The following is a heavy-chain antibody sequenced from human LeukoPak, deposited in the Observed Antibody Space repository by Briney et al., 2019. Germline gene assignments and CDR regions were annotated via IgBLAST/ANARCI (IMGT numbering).Heavy chain of an antibody. CDR1: GGSFSGYY. CDR3: ARGWETGLRHRVWDP. D-gene: IGHD1-26*01. CDR2: INHSGST. J-gene: IGHJ5*02. V-gene: IGHV4-34*01. Sequence: SETLSLTCAVYGGSFSGYYWSWIRQPPGKGLEWIGEINHSGSTNYNPSLKSRVTISVDTSKNQFSLKLSSVTAADTAVYYCARGWETGLRHRVWDPWGQGTLVTVSS.